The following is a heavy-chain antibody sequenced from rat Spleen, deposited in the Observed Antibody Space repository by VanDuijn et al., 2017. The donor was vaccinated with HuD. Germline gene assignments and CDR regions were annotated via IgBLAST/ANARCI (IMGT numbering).Heavy chain of an antibody. CDR1: GFTYSNYV. V-gene: IGHV5-25*01. J-gene: IGHJ1*01. Sequence: EVQLVESGGGLVQPGRSLKLSCAASGFTYSNYVMAWVRQAPTKGLEWVASISTGGGNTYYRDSVKGRFTISGDNAKSTLYLQMDSLRSEDTATYYCARQSSSIPYYWYFDFWGPGTMVTVSS. CDR3: ARQSSSIPYYWYFDF. D-gene: IGHD1-2*01. CDR2: ISTGGGNT.